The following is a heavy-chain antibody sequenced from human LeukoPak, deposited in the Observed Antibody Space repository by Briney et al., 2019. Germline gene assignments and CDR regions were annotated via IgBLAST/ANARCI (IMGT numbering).Heavy chain of an antibody. CDR3: AIDSVRGVIGFDY. D-gene: IGHD3-10*01. CDR2: IYYSGST. Sequence: SQTLSLTCTVSGGSISSGGYYWSWIRQHPGKGLEWIGYIYYSGSTYYNPSLKSRVTISVDTSKNQFSLKLSSVTAADTAVYYCAIDSVRGVIGFDYWGQGTLVTVSS. CDR1: GGSISSGGYY. J-gene: IGHJ4*02. V-gene: IGHV4-31*03.